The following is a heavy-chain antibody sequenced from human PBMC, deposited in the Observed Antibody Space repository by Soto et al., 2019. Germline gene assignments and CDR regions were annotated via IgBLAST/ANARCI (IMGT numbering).Heavy chain of an antibody. CDR1: GFSFSSHG. D-gene: IGHD6-13*01. Sequence: QVPLVESGGNVVQPGGSLRLSCAASGFSFSSHGMHWVRQAPGKGLEWVAHLWAGGNIRYYAYSVNGRFTISSDHSKNTLYLQMSRLGAEDTAVYYCTRDAEQLANYGMDVWGQGTTVTVSS. CDR2: LWAGGNIR. CDR3: TRDAEQLANYGMDV. J-gene: IGHJ6*02. V-gene: IGHV3-33*01.